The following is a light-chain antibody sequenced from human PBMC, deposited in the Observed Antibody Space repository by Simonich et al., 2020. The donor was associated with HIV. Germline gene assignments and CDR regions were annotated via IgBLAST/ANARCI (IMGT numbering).Light chain of an antibody. V-gene: IGKV4-1*01. J-gene: IGKJ2*01. CDR2: WAS. CDR1: RSVLYRSNNKNS. CDR3: QQYYDTPQT. Sequence: DIVMTQSPDSMAVSLGARATINCKSSRSVLYRSNNKNSLAWYQQKPGQPPNLLIYWASTRESGVPDRFSASGSGTDFTLTISSLQAEDVAVYYCQQYYDTPQTFGQGTKLEIK.